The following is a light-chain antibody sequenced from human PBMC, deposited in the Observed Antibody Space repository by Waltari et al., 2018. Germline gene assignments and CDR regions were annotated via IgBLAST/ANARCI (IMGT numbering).Light chain of an antibody. Sequence: QSALTQPASVSGSPGQSITIPCPGTSRDVGGYNYVSRYQQHPGKAPKLIIYDVSNRPSGVSNRFSGSKSGNTASLTISGLQAEDEADFYCSSYTTSSTLGVFGTGTKVTVL. CDR1: SRDVGGYNY. V-gene: IGLV2-14*03. CDR2: DVS. J-gene: IGLJ1*01. CDR3: SSYTTSSTLGV.